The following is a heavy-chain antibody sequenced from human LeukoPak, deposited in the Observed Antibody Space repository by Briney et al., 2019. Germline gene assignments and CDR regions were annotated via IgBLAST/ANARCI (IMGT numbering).Heavy chain of an antibody. Sequence: ASVKVSCKASGYTFTGYYMHWVRQAPGQGLEWMGWINPNSGGTNYAQKFQGRVTMTTDTSTSTAYMELRSLRSDDTAVYYCARDRGAPTAMVAIYWGQGTLVTVSS. D-gene: IGHD5-18*01. V-gene: IGHV1-2*02. CDR1: GYTFTGYY. CDR2: INPNSGGT. CDR3: ARDRGAPTAMVAIY. J-gene: IGHJ4*02.